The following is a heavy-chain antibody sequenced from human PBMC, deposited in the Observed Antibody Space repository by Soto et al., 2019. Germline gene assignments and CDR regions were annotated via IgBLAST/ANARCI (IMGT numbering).Heavy chain of an antibody. CDR3: ARDSYHSMDV. V-gene: IGHV3-33*01. Sequence: QVQLVESGGGVVQPGRSLRLSCAASGFIFSSYGLHWVRQAPGKGLEWVAVIYYDGSNKYYTDSVKGRFTISRDSSTNTLYLQMNSLRAEDTAVYYCARDSYHSMDVWGQGTTVTVSS. CDR2: IYYDGSNK. J-gene: IGHJ6*02. CDR1: GFIFSSYG.